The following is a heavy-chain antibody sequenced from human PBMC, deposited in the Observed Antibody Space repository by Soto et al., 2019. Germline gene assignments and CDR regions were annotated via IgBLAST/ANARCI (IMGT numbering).Heavy chain of an antibody. V-gene: IGHV3-11*01. Sequence: GVSLRLSCAASGFNFSDYYMNWIRQVPGKGLEWVSSISGRSNIMNYSDSVKGRFTISRDNAKKSLFLQMDGLRAEDTAVYYCERDPGYCTGGSCRYNWFDPWGQGTLVTVSS. D-gene: IGHD2-15*01. CDR3: ERDPGYCTGGSCRYNWFDP. CDR2: ISGRSNIM. CDR1: GFNFSDYY. J-gene: IGHJ5*02.